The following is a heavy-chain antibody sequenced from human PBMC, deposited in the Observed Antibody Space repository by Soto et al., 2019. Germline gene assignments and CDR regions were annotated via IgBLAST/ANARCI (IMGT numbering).Heavy chain of an antibody. CDR3: ARMGDSSGWYRRNGWFDP. V-gene: IGHV1-18*04. Sequence: AAVKVSFKASGYTFTSYGISWVRQAPGQGLEWMGWISAYNGNTNYAQKLQGRVTMTTDTSTSTAYMELRSLRSDDTAVYYCARMGDSSGWYRRNGWFDPWGQGTLVTVSS. CDR1: GYTFTSYG. J-gene: IGHJ5*02. CDR2: ISAYNGNT. D-gene: IGHD6-19*01.